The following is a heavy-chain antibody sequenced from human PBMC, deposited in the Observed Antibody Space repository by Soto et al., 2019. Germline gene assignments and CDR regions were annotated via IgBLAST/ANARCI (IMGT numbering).Heavy chain of an antibody. Sequence: GESLKISCKGSGYSFTSYWISWVRQMPGKGLEWMGRIDPSDSYTNYSPSLKSRVTISVDTSKNQFSLKLSSVTAADTAVYYCARLRRDVYYFDYWGQGTLVTVSS. D-gene: IGHD3-16*01. CDR1: GYSFTSYW. CDR3: ARLRRDVYYFDY. V-gene: IGHV5-10-1*01. CDR2: IDPSDSYT. J-gene: IGHJ4*02.